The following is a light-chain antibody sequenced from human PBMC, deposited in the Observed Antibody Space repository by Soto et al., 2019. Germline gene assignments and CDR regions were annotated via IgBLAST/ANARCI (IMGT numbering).Light chain of an antibody. CDR3: RNYISSQWT. Sequence: EIVLTQSPGTLSLSPGERATLSCRPSQSVSSTYLDWYQQKTGQAPRLLIYAASSRATGIPDRFSGGASATDFTLTSSRLDPENFALYYCRNYISSQWTCGQGPKVEIK. CDR1: QSVSSTY. CDR2: AAS. J-gene: IGKJ1*01. V-gene: IGKV3-20*01.